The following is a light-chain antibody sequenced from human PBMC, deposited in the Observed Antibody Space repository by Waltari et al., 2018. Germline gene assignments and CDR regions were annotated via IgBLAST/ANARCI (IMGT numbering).Light chain of an antibody. CDR3: QQYGILLT. CDR2: GAS. V-gene: IGKV3-20*01. J-gene: IGKJ4*01. CDR1: QSVSSSY. Sequence: EIVLTQSPGTLALSPGARAPLSCRASQSVSSSYLAWYQQKPGQAPRLLIYGASSRATGIPDSFSGSGSGTDFTLTISRLEPEDFAVYYCQQYGILLTFGGGTKVEIK.